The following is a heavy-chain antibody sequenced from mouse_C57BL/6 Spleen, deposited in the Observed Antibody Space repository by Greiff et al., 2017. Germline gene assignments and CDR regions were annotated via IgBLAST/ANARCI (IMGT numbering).Heavy chain of an antibody. CDR2: LSSGGSYT. Sequence: EVQLQESGGYLVKPGGSLKLSCAASGFTFSSYGMSWVRQTPDKRLEWVTTLSSGGSYTYYPDSVKGRFTISRDNAKNTLYLQMSSLKSEDTDMYYCARHRDYDWFAYWGQGTLVTVSA. J-gene: IGHJ3*01. CDR3: ARHRDYDWFAY. CDR1: GFTFSSYG. V-gene: IGHV5-6*01. D-gene: IGHD2-4*01.